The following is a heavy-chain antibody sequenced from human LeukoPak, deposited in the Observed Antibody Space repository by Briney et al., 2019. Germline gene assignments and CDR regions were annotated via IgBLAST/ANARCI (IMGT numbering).Heavy chain of an antibody. V-gene: IGHV3-48*04. CDR1: GFIFSDYS. Sequence: GGSLRLSCAASGFIFSDYSMNWVRQAPGKGLEWVSYISSSGITIYYADSVKGRFTISRDNAKNSLYLQMNSLRAEDTAVYFCARGAAADFYYYYYMDVWGRGTTVTVSS. D-gene: IGHD6-13*01. CDR3: ARGAAADFYYYYYMDV. J-gene: IGHJ6*03. CDR2: ISSSGITI.